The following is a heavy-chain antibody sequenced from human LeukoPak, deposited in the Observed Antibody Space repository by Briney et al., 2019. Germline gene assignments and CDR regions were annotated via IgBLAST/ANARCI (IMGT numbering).Heavy chain of an antibody. CDR1: GFTFSAYA. Sequence: PGGSLRLSCAGSGFTFSAYAMSWVRQAPGKGLEWVSAISDSGGGTNYADSVKGRFIISRDNSKKTLYLQMNSLRAEDTAVYYCAKDRYSWFDPWGQGTLVTVSS. CDR3: AKDRYSWFDP. CDR2: ISDSGGGT. V-gene: IGHV3-23*01. J-gene: IGHJ5*02.